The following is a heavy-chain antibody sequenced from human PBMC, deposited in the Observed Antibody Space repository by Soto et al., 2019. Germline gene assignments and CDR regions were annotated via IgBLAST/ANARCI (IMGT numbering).Heavy chain of an antibody. CDR1: GGTFSSYA. V-gene: IGHV1-69*13. Sequence: VASVKVSCKASGGTFSSYAISWVRQAPGQGLEWMGGIIPIFGTANYAQKFQGRVTITADESTSTAYMELSSLRSEDTAVYYCAREIRVDSTFDPWGQGTLVTVSS. D-gene: IGHD3-9*01. J-gene: IGHJ5*02. CDR2: IIPIFGTA. CDR3: AREIRVDSTFDP.